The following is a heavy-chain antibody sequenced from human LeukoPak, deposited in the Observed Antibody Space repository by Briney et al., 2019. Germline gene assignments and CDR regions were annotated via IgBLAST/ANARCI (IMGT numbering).Heavy chain of an antibody. V-gene: IGHV3-48*03. CDR3: AREKLGGYDLYFDY. J-gene: IGHJ4*02. Sequence: GGSLRLSCAASGFTFSSYEMNWVRQAPGKGLEWVSYISSSGSTIYYADSVKGRFTISRDNAKNSLYLQMNSLRAEDTAVYYCAREKLGGYDLYFDYWGQGTLVTVSS. D-gene: IGHD5-12*01. CDR2: ISSSGSTI. CDR1: GFTFSSYE.